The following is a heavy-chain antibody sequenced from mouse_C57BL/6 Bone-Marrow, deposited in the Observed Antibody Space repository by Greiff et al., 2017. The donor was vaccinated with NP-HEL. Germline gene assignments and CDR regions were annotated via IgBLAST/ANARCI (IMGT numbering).Heavy chain of an antibody. CDR1: GFTFSDYY. J-gene: IGHJ2*01. Sequence: EVMLVESGGGLVQPGGSLKLSCAASGFTFSDYYMYWVRQTPEKRLEWVAYISNGGGSTYYPDTVKGRFTISRDNAKNTLYLQMSRLKSEDTAMYYCARQKIYYDLDYWGQGTTLTVSS. V-gene: IGHV5-12*01. CDR2: ISNGGGST. D-gene: IGHD2-4*01. CDR3: ARQKIYYDLDY.